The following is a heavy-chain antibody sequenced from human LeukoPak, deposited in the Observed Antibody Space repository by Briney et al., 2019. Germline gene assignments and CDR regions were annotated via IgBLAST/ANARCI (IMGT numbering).Heavy chain of an antibody. Sequence: GGSLRLSCAASGFTFSKYGMHWVRQAPGKGLEWVAVVSFDSYNDYYGDSVTGRFTISRDNSKNTVDLEMNNLRPEETAVYFCVKGKWEDNHYYFGLDVWGPGTTVIVAS. J-gene: IGHJ6*02. CDR3: VKGKWEDNHYYFGLDV. D-gene: IGHD1-26*01. CDR2: VSFDSYND. CDR1: GFTFSKYG. V-gene: IGHV3-30*18.